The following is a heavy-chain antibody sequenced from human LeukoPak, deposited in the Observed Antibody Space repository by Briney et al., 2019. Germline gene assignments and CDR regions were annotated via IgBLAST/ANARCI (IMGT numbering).Heavy chain of an antibody. Sequence: PGGSLRLSCAASGFTFSSYSMNWVRQAPGKGLEWVSSISSSSSYIYYADSVKGRFTISGDNAKNSLYLQMSSLRAEDTAVYYCARDSSLRGYSYEFDYWGQGTLVTVSS. V-gene: IGHV3-21*01. J-gene: IGHJ4*02. D-gene: IGHD5-18*01. CDR2: ISSSSSYI. CDR3: ARDSSLRGYSYEFDY. CDR1: GFTFSSYS.